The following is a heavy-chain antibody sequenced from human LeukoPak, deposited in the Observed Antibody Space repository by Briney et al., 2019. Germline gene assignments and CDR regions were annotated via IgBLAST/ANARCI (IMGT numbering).Heavy chain of an antibody. Sequence: PGGSLRLSCAASGFTFSNYWMHWVRQAPGKGLVWVSRINTNGSTTTYADSVKGRFTISRDNAKNTLYLQMNSLRAEDTAVYYCATSAYYYDSSGYYFDYWGQGTLVTVSS. D-gene: IGHD3-22*01. CDR1: GFTFSNYW. J-gene: IGHJ4*02. V-gene: IGHV3-74*01. CDR2: INTNGSTT. CDR3: ATSAYYYDSSGYYFDY.